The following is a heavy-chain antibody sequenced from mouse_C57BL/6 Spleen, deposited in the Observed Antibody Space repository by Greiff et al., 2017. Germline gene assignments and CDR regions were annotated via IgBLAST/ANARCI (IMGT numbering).Heavy chain of an antibody. D-gene: IGHD2-3*01. CDR3: TTYDGYYYAMDY. Sequence: VQLQQPGAELVRPGASVTLSCKASGYTFTDYEMHWVKQTPVHGLEWIGAIDPETGGTAYNQKFKGKAILTADKSSSTAYMELRSLTSEDSAVYYCTTYDGYYYAMDYWGQGTSVTVSS. CDR2: IDPETGGT. CDR1: GYTFTDYE. V-gene: IGHV1-15*01. J-gene: IGHJ4*01.